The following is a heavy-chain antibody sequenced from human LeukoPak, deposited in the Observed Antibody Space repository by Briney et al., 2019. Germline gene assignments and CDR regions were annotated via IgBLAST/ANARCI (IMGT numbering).Heavy chain of an antibody. V-gene: IGHV3-48*01. CDR3: ARDFPNQLYYYYMDV. CDR1: GFTFSSYG. Sequence: GGSLRPSCAASGFTFSSYGMHWVRQAPGKGLEWVSYISSSSSTIYYADSVKGRFTISRDNAKNSLYLQMNSLRAEDTAVYYCARDFPNQLYYYYMDVWGKGTTVTVSS. CDR2: ISSSSSTI. D-gene: IGHD1-1*01. J-gene: IGHJ6*03.